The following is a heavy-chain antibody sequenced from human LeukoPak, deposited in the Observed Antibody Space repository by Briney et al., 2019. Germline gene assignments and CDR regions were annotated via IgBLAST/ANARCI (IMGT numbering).Heavy chain of an antibody. CDR2: INHSGST. Sequence: PSETLSLTCTVSGGSISSSSYYWGWIRQPPGQGLEWIGEINHSGSTNYNPSLKSRVTISVDTSKNQFSLKLSSVTAADTAVYYCANSHGSGSYYQEIYYYYYGMDVWGQGTTVTVSS. D-gene: IGHD3-10*01. J-gene: IGHJ6*02. V-gene: IGHV4-39*07. CDR1: GGSISSSSYY. CDR3: ANSHGSGSYYQEIYYYYYGMDV.